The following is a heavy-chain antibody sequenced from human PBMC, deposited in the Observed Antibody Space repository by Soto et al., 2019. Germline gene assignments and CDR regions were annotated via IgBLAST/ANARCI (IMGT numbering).Heavy chain of an antibody. CDR2: INGRGDTT. D-gene: IGHD3-16*01. CDR1: GFTFNNYA. J-gene: IGHJ6*02. CDR3: ARDGDDYVWGSPPDYGMDV. V-gene: IGHV3-23*01. Sequence: GGSLRLSCAASGFTFNNYAMTWVRQAPGKGLEWVSGINGRGDTTEYTDSVKGRFTISRDNSRNTLFLQMTSLRAEGTGVYYCARDGDDYVWGSPPDYGMDVWGQGTTVTVSS.